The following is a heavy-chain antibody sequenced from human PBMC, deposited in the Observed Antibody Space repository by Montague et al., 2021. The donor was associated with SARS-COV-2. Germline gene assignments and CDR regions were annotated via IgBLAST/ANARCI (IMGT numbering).Heavy chain of an antibody. Sequence: SETLSLTCTVSGGSVSSGGYYWIWIRQPPGKGLEWIGYIYYSGSTNYNPSLKSRVTISLATSKNPFSLKLNSVTAADTAVYYCARVSLAAAATWGDYWGQGTLVTVSS. CDR2: IYYSGST. V-gene: IGHV4-61*08. D-gene: IGHD6-25*01. CDR1: GGSVSSGGYY. J-gene: IGHJ4*02. CDR3: ARVSLAAAATWGDY.